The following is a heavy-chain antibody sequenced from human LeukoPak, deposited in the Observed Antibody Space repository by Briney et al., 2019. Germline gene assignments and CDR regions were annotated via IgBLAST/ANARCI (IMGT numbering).Heavy chain of an antibody. J-gene: IGHJ6*02. CDR2: ISWNSGSI. V-gene: IGHV3-9*01. D-gene: IGHD6-13*01. CDR1: GCTFDDYA. CDR3: VAAAGNDYYYYGMDV. Sequence: PGRSLRLSCAASGCTFDDYAMHWVRQAPGKGLEWVSGISWNSGSIGYADSVKGRFTISRGNAKNSLYLQMNSLRAEDTALYYCVAAAGNDYYYYGMDVWGQGTTVTVSS.